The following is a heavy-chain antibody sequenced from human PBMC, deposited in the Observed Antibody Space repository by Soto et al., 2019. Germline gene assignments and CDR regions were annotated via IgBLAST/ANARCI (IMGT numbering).Heavy chain of an antibody. CDR3: ARLEMATITGFDY. Sequence: GGSLRLSCAASGFTFSSYGMHWVRQAPGKGLEWVAVIWYDGSNKYYADSVKGRFTISRDNSKNTLYLQMNSLRAEDTAVYYCARLEMATITGFDYWGQRTLVTVSS. D-gene: IGHD5-12*01. CDR2: IWYDGSNK. J-gene: IGHJ4*02. CDR1: GFTFSSYG. V-gene: IGHV3-33*01.